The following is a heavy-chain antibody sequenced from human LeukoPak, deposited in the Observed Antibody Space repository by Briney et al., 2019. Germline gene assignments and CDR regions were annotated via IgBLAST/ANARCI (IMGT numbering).Heavy chain of an antibody. CDR1: GYTFTSYD. Sequence: ASVKVSCKASGYTFTSYDINWVRQATGQGLEWMGWMNPNSGNTGYAQKFQGRVTMTRNTSISTAYMELSSLRSEDTAVYYCARVPAAIGYYYYGMDVWGQGTTVTVSS. V-gene: IGHV1-8*01. CDR3: ARVPAAIGYYYYGMDV. J-gene: IGHJ6*02. D-gene: IGHD2-2*02. CDR2: MNPNSGNT.